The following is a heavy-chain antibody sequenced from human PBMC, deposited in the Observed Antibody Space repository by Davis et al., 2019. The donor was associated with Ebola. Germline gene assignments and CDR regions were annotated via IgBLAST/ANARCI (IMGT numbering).Heavy chain of an antibody. D-gene: IGHD3-16*01. CDR3: ANDDYIWGKSDY. J-gene: IGHJ4*02. Sequence: GGSLRLSCAASGFTFSSYAMTWVRQAPGKGLEWVSAISGSGGSTYYADSVKGRFTISRDNSKNTRYLQMNSLRAEDTAVYYCANDDYIWGKSDYWGQGTLVTVSS. CDR2: ISGSGGST. V-gene: IGHV3-23*01. CDR1: GFTFSSYA.